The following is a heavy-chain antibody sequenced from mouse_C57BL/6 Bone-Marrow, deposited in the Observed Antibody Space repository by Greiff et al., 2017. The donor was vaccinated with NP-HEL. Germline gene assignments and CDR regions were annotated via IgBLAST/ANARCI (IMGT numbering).Heavy chain of an antibody. J-gene: IGHJ3*01. CDR1: GFSLTSYG. D-gene: IGHD2-3*01. Sequence: QLKESGPGLVQPSQSLSITCTVSGFSLTSYGVHWVRQSPGKGLEWLGVIWSGGSTDYNAAFISRLSISKDNSKSQVFFKMNSLQADDTAIYYCARNDDYFWFAYWGQGTLVTVSA. CDR3: ARNDDYFWFAY. CDR2: IWSGGST. V-gene: IGHV2-2*01.